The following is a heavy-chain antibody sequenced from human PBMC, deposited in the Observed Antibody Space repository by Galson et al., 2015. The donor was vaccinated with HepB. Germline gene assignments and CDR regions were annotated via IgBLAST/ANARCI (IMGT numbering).Heavy chain of an antibody. CDR3: AKGGMQEYWYFDL. Sequence: SLRLSCAASGFTFNIYGIHWVRQAPGKGLEWVALTSFDGSEKYYADSVKGRFTISRDNSKNTLYLQMNSLRTEDTAVYYCAKGGMQEYWYFDLWGRGTLVTVSS. D-gene: IGHD3-16*01. V-gene: IGHV3-30*18. CDR1: GFTFNIYG. CDR2: TSFDGSEK. J-gene: IGHJ2*01.